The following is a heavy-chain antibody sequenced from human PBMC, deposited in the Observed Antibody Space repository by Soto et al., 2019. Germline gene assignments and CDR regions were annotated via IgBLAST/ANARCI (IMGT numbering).Heavy chain of an antibody. CDR3: SKDDPRHCNGGRCYPHPFDY. CDR1: GFTFSSYA. Sequence: EVQLLESGGDLVQPGGSLRVSCGASGFTFSSYAMSWVRQAPGKGLEWVSGISGSGGGSTYYADSVKGRFTISRDNYKTILYLQMSNLKAEDTAVYYCSKDDPRHCNGGRCYPHPFDYWGQGTRVTVSS. V-gene: IGHV3-23*01. D-gene: IGHD2-15*01. J-gene: IGHJ4*02. CDR2: ISGSGGGST.